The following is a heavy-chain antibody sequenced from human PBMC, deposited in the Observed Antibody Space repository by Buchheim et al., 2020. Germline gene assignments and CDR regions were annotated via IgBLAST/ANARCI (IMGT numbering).Heavy chain of an antibody. CDR3: ARATSTISKQIDY. D-gene: IGHD5/OR15-5a*01. V-gene: IGHV3-30-3*01. Sequence: QVQLVESGGGVVQPGRSLRLSCAASGFTFSSYAMHWVRQAPGKGLEWVAVISYDGSNKYYADSVKGRFTISRDNSKNTLYLQMNSLRAEDTAVYYRARATSTISKQIDYWGQGTL. CDR2: ISYDGSNK. CDR1: GFTFSSYA. J-gene: IGHJ4*02.